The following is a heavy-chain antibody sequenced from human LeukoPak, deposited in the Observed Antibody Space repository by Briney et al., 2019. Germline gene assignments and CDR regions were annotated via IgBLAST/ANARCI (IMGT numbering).Heavy chain of an antibody. CDR3: ARDRPPNHFDY. J-gene: IGHJ4*02. D-gene: IGHD1-14*01. CDR1: GYTFTNYY. CDR2: INPSGGST. V-gene: IGHV1-46*01. Sequence: GASVKVSCKASGYTFTNYYLHWVRQAPGQGLEWMGIINPSGGSTTYAQKFQGRVTMTRDTSTSTVYMELSSLRSEDTAVCYCARDRPPNHFDYWGQGTLVTISS.